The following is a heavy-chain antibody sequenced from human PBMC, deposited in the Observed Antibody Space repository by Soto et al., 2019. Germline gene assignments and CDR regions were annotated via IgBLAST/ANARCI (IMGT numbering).Heavy chain of an antibody. Sequence: ASVKVSCKTSGYTFTGYYMHWVRQAPGQGLEWMGWINPNSGGTNYAQKFQGRVTMTRDTSISTAYMELSRLRSDDTAVYYCARGSPNPRKNWFDPWGQGTLVTVSS. V-gene: IGHV1-2*02. CDR2: INPNSGGT. J-gene: IGHJ5*02. D-gene: IGHD3-10*01. CDR3: ARGSPNPRKNWFDP. CDR1: GYTFTGYY.